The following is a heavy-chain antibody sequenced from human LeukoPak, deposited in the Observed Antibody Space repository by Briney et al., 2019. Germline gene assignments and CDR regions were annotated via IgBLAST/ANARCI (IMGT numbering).Heavy chain of an antibody. V-gene: IGHV3-30*03. CDR1: GFTFSTYG. J-gene: IGHJ6*03. CDR2: ISYDGSNK. Sequence: GGSLRLSCAASGFTFSTYGIHWVRQAPGKGLEWVAVISYDGSNKYYADSVKGRFTISRDNSKNTLYLQMNSLRAEDTAVYYCARELYYYYYMDVWGKGTTVTVSS. CDR3: ARELYYYYYMDV.